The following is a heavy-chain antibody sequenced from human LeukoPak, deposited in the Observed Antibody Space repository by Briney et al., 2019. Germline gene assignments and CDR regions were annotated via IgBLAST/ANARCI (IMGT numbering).Heavy chain of an antibody. J-gene: IGHJ4*02. CDR3: ARQYGSGSYYPPFDY. CDR1: GGSISSSSYY. CDR2: IYFSGST. V-gene: IGHV4-39*01. Sequence: SETLSLTCTVSGGSISSSSYYWGWIRQPPGKGLEWIGSIYFSGSTYYNPSLKSRVTISVDTSKNQFSLRLSSVTASDTAVYYCARQYGSGSYYPPFDYWGQGTLVTVSS. D-gene: IGHD3-10*01.